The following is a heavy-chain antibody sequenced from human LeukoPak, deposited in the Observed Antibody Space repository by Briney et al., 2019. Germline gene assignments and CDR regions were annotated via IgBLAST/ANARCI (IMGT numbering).Heavy chain of an antibody. CDR2: IYESGTT. D-gene: IGHD2-15*01. CDR1: GESLNSYY. J-gene: IGHJ4*02. V-gene: IGHV4-34*01. Sequence: NPSETPSLTCAVYGESLNSYYWSWVRQPPGEGLEWIGEIYESGTTEYNPSLKSRVTISMVPSKQQFSLSLSSVTAADTAVYYCARGAWATRLGSWGLGTPVIVSS. CDR3: ARGAWATRLGS.